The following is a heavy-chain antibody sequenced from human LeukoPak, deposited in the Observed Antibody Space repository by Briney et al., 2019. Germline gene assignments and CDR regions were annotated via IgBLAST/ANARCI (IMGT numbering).Heavy chain of an antibody. D-gene: IGHD3-22*01. CDR3: ASYDSSGYYYDY. Sequence: SETLSLTCTVSGGSISSYYWSWIRQPPGKGLEWIGYIYYSGSTNYIPSLKSRVTISVDTSKNQFSLKLSSVTAADTAVYYCASYDSSGYYYDYWGQGTLVTVSS. J-gene: IGHJ4*02. CDR2: IYYSGST. CDR1: GGSISSYY. V-gene: IGHV4-59*01.